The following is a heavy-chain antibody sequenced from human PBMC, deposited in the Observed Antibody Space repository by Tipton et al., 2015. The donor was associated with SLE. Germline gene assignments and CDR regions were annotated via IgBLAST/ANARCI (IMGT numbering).Heavy chain of an antibody. D-gene: IGHD5-24*01. J-gene: IGHJ4*02. CDR2: IYHSGST. V-gene: IGHV4-34*01. CDR3: ARGDGYNFDY. CDR1: GGSFSGYY. Sequence: TLSLTCAVYGGSFSGYYWSWIRQPPGKGLEWIGEIYHSGSTFYNPSLKSRVTISVDTSKNQFSLKLSAVTAADTAVYYCARGDGYNFDYWGQGTLVTVSS.